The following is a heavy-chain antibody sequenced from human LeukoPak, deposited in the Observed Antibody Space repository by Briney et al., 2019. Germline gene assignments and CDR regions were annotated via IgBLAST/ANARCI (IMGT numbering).Heavy chain of an antibody. J-gene: IGHJ2*01. CDR3: AREGGSYPDGLGYFDL. V-gene: IGHV4-30-2*01. CDR2: IYHSGST. D-gene: IGHD2-15*01. CDR1: GGSLSSGGYS. Sequence: PSQTLSLTCAVSGGSLSSGGYSWSWIRQPPGKGLEWIGYIYHSGSTYYNPSLKSRVTISVDRSKNQFSLKLSSVTAADTAVYYCAREGGSYPDGLGYFDLWGRGTLVTVSS.